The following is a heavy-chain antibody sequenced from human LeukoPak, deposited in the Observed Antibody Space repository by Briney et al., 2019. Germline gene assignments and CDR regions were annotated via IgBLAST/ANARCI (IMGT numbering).Heavy chain of an antibody. V-gene: IGHV4-34*01. Sequence: PSETLSLTCAVYGGSFSGYYWSWIRQPPGKGLEWVGEINHSGSTNYNPSLKSRVTISVDPSKNQFSLKLSSVTAADTAVYYCARGALITIFGVVIMGAQGPYFDYWGQGTLVTVSS. CDR3: ARGALITIFGVVIMGAQGPYFDY. CDR2: INHSGST. CDR1: GGSFSGYY. D-gene: IGHD3-3*01. J-gene: IGHJ4*02.